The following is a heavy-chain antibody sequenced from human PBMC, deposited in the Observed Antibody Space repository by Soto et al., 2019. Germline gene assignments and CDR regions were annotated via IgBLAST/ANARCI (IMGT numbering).Heavy chain of an antibody. Sequence: PSETLSLTCTVSGGSISGYYWTWIRQPPGKGLEWVGSLFYGGTADYNPSLKSRLTMSLDTSKNHFSLKLRSVTAADTAVYYCARHRGPAPGYWGQGTLVIVSS. J-gene: IGHJ4*02. V-gene: IGHV4-39*01. CDR2: LFYGGTA. D-gene: IGHD3-10*01. CDR1: GGSISGYY. CDR3: ARHRGPAPGY.